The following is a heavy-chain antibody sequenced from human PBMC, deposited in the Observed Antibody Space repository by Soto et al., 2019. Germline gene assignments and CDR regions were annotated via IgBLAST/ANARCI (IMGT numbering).Heavy chain of an antibody. V-gene: IGHV3-74*01. J-gene: IGHJ4*02. CDR3: AGGSSSEIDD. D-gene: IGHD6-13*01. CDR1: GFTFSTYW. Sequence: EVQLVESGGGLVQPGGSLRLSCAASGFTFSTYWMHWVRQAPGKGLVWVSRINSDGSTTSYADSVKGRFTISRDNAKNTLYLQMNSLRAEDTAVYYCAGGSSSEIDDWGQGTLVTVSS. CDR2: INSDGSTT.